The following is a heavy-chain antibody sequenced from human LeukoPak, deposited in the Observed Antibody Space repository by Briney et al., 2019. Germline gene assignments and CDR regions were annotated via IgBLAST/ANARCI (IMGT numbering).Heavy chain of an antibody. V-gene: IGHV3-30*18. CDR1: GYTFSSYG. Sequence: GGSLRLSCAASGYTFSSYGMHWVRQAPGKGLEWVAVISYDGSNKYYADSVKGRFTISRDNSKNTLYLQMNSLRAEDTAVYYCAKDGVPYCSSTSCSTAIIYYYGMDVWGQGTTVTVSS. D-gene: IGHD2-2*01. J-gene: IGHJ6*02. CDR2: ISYDGSNK. CDR3: AKDGVPYCSSTSCSTAIIYYYGMDV.